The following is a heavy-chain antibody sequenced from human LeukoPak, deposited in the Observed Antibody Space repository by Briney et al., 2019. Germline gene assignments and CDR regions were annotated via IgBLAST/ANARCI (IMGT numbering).Heavy chain of an antibody. D-gene: IGHD6-13*01. CDR1: GFTFSDYS. CDR3: ARGPRNSSSYQYFQH. J-gene: IGHJ1*01. CDR2: ISSSSAYI. V-gene: IGHV3-21*01. Sequence: PGGSLRLSCAASGFTFSDYSMNWVRQAPGKGLEWVSSISSSSAYIYYADSVKGRFTVSRDNAKNSLSLQMDSLRVEDSAVYHCARGPRNSSSYQYFQHWGQGTLVTDSA.